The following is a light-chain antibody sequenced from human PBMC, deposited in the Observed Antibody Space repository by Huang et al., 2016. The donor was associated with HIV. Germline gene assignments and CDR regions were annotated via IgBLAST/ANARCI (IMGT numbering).Light chain of an antibody. J-gene: IGKJ1*01. V-gene: IGKV1-27*01. CDR1: QAISNY. CDR2: GAS. CDR3: QKYDSAPRT. Sequence: DIQMTQSPPSLSAFVGDRVTITCRASQAISNYLAWYQQTPGKVPKLLIYGASTLQSGVPSLFSGSGSGTDFTLTISSLQPEDVAVYFCQKYDSAPRTFGQGTRVEIK.